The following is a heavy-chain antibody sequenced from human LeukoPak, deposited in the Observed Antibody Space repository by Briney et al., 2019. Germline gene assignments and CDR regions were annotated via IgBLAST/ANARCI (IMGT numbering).Heavy chain of an antibody. V-gene: IGHV3-23*01. CDR3: AKHYQLLYRFDY. CDR1: GFTFSSYA. Sequence: GGSLRLSCAASGFTFSSYAMSWVRQAPGKGLEWVSAISGSGGSTYYADSVKGRFTISRDSSKNTLYLQMNSLRAEDTAVYYCAKHYQLLYRFDYWGQGTLVTVSS. CDR2: ISGSGGST. J-gene: IGHJ4*02. D-gene: IGHD2-2*02.